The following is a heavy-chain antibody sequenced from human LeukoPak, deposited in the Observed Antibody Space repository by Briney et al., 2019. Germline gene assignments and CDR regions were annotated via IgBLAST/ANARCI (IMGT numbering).Heavy chain of an antibody. V-gene: IGHV3-23*01. CDR3: AKDGADYYDSSGYYSHVPLDY. D-gene: IGHD3-22*01. CDR2: IYGGGSGST. J-gene: IGHJ4*02. Sequence: GGSLRLSCVASGFTFSKYTMSWVRQAPGKGLEWVSGIYGGGSGSTFYAESVKGLFTISRDNSKNTLCLQMDSLRDEDTAVYYCAKDGADYYDSSGYYSHVPLDYWGQGTLVTVSS. CDR1: GFTFSKYT.